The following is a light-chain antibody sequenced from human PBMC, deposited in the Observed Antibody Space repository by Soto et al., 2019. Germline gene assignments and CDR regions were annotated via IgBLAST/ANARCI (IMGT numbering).Light chain of an antibody. Sequence: DIQMTQSPSTLSASVGDRVTITCRASQSISSWLAWYQQKPGKAPKLLIYKASSLESGLPSMFSGSGSGKEIAITISSLQADDFATYYCHQYNSYWTFGQGTKVDIK. CDR2: KAS. J-gene: IGKJ1*01. CDR1: QSISSW. V-gene: IGKV1-5*03. CDR3: HQYNSYWT.